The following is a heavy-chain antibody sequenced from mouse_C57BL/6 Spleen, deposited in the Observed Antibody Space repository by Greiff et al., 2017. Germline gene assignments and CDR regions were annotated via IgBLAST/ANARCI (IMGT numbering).Heavy chain of an antibody. CDR1: GFNIKDYY. D-gene: IGHD5-1*01. CDR2: IDPEDGDT. V-gene: IGHV14-1*01. Sequence: VQLKQSGAELVRPGASVKLSCTASGFNIKDYYMHWVKQRPEQGLEWIGRIDPEDGDTEYAPKFPGKATMTTDTSSNTAYLKVDSLASEDTAVYYCTTYKYLYAMDYWGQGTSVTVSS. J-gene: IGHJ4*01. CDR3: TTYKYLYAMDY.